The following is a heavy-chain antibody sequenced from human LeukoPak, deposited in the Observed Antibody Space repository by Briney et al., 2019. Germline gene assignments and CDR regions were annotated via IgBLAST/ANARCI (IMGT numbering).Heavy chain of an antibody. CDR1: GYTFTGYY. J-gene: IGHJ5*02. Sequence: ASVKVSCKASGYTFTGYYMHWVRQAPGQGLEWMGWINANSGGTNYAQKFQGRVTKTRDTSISTVYMELSRLRSDDTAVHYCAREKVEGANWFDPWGQGNLVTVFS. CDR3: AREKVEGANWFDP. CDR2: INANSGGT. V-gene: IGHV1-2*02. D-gene: IGHD2-15*01.